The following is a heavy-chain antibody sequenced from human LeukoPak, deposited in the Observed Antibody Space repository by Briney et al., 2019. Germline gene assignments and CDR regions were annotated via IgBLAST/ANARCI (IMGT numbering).Heavy chain of an antibody. CDR3: ATRGYCDSTSCYAPQP. V-gene: IGHV3-23*01. CDR1: GFTFSGYA. J-gene: IGHJ5*02. Sequence: GGSLRLSCAASGFTFSGYAMNWVRQAPGKGLEWVSSISGSGGSKYYAVSVKGRFTISRDNSKNTLYLQMNSLRAEDTAVYYCATRGYCDSTSCYAPQPWGQGTLVTVSS. D-gene: IGHD2-2*01. CDR2: ISGSGGSK.